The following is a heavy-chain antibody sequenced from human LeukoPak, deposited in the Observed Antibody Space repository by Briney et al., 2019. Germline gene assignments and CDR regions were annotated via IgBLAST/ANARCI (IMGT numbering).Heavy chain of an antibody. CDR1: GYTFTSYD. Sequence: ASVKVSCKASGYTFTSYDINWVRQATGQGLEWMGWMNPNSGNTGYAQKFQGRVTITRNTSISTAYTELSSLRSEDTAVYYCARWGSGSYYTLDYWGQGTLVTVSS. V-gene: IGHV1-8*03. D-gene: IGHD3-10*01. J-gene: IGHJ4*02. CDR3: ARWGSGSYYTLDY. CDR2: MNPNSGNT.